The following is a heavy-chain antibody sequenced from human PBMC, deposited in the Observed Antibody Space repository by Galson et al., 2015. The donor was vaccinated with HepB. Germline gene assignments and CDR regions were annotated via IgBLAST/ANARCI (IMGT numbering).Heavy chain of an antibody. CDR3: ARVASSGWSHAFDI. V-gene: IGHV3-7*03. CDR2: IKQDGSEK. J-gene: IGHJ3*02. D-gene: IGHD6-19*01. Sequence: SLRLSCAASGFTFSSYWMSWVRQAPGKGLEWVANIKQDGSEKYYVDSVKGRFTISRDNAKNSLYLQMNSLRAEDTAVYYCARVASSGWSHAFDIWGQGTMVTVSS. CDR1: GFTFSSYW.